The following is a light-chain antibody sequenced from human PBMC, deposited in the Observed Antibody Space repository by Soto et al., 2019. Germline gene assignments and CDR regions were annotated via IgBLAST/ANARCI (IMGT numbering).Light chain of an antibody. J-gene: IGKJ1*01. CDR1: QSVCSRC. CDR3: QHYGTTPRT. Sequence: EIVLTQSPGTLSLSPGERVTLSCRASQSVCSRCLAWYQQQPGQSPRLLIYGASTRPTGIPDRFSGSGSGTDFTLTISRLEPEDFAVYYCQHYGTTPRTFGQGTKVGIK. V-gene: IGKV3-20*01. CDR2: GAS.